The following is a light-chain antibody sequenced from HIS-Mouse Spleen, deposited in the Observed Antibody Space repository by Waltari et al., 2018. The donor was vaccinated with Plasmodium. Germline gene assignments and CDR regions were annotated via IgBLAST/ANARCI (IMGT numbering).Light chain of an antibody. CDR1: SSDVGGYNY. Sequence: QSALTQPPSASGSPGQSVTISCTGTSSDVGGYNYVSCYQQHPGKAPKLMIYEVSKRPSGVPDRVSGSKSGNTASLTVSGLQAEDEADYYCSSYAGSNNLVFGGGTKLTVL. CDR2: EVS. CDR3: SSYAGSNNLV. V-gene: IGLV2-8*01. J-gene: IGLJ2*01.